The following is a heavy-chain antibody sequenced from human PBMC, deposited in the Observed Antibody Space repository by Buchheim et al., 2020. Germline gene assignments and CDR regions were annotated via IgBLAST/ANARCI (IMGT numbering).Heavy chain of an antibody. CDR3: ARVIAAAGYYYYGMDV. CDR1: GFTFSSYW. J-gene: IGHJ6*02. V-gene: IGHV3-7*01. Sequence: EVQLVESGGGLVQPGGSLRLSCAASGFTFSSYWMSWVRQAPGKGLEWVANIKQDGSDKYYVDSVKGRFTISRDNAKNSLYLQMNSLRAEDTAVYYWARVIAAAGYYYYGMDVWGQGTT. CDR2: IKQDGSDK. D-gene: IGHD6-13*01.